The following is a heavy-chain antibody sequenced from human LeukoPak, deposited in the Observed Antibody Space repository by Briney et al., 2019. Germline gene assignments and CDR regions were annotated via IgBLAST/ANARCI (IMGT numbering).Heavy chain of an antibody. V-gene: IGHV4-59*08. CDR1: GGSISSYY. CDR3: ARNGTSGTAMVNYYYYYMDV. D-gene: IGHD5-18*01. Sequence: SGTLSLTCTVSGGSISSYYWSWIRQPPGKGLEWIGYIYYSGSTNYNPSLKSRVTISVDTSKNQFSLKLSSVTAADTAVYYCARNGTSGTAMVNYYYYYMDVWGKGTTVTVSS. J-gene: IGHJ6*03. CDR2: IYYSGST.